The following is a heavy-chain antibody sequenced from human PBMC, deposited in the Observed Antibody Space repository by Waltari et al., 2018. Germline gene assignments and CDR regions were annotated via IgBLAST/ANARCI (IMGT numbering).Heavy chain of an antibody. Sequence: QLQLQESGPGLVKPSETLSLSCRVSGDSISTSRYHWGWIRQPPGKGLEWIGSVFYSGSTYYNPSLKSRVTMSIDTSKNQISLKLTSVTAADTAVFYCAGGSSSGWYAFWGQGILVTVPS. V-gene: IGHV4-39*01. CDR1: GDSISTSRYH. J-gene: IGHJ5*01. CDR2: VFYSGST. D-gene: IGHD6-19*01. CDR3: AGGSSSGWYAF.